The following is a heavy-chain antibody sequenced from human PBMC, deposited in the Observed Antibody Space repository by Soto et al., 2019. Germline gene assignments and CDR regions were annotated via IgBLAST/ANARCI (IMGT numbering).Heavy chain of an antibody. CDR2: MNPNSGNT. J-gene: IGHJ4*02. D-gene: IGHD4-17*01. CDR3: ARSTNDYGDRH. Sequence: QVQLVQSGAEVKKPGASVKVSCKASGATCTSYDINWVRQATGQGLEWMGWMNPNSGNTGYAQKCQGRVTKTRNTSINTDYMELSSLRSADTAVYYCARSTNDYGDRHWGQGTLVTVSS. CDR1: GATCTSYD. V-gene: IGHV1-8*01.